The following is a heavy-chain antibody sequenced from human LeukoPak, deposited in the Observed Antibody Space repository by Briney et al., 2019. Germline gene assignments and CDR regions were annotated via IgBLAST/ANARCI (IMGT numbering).Heavy chain of an antibody. V-gene: IGHV1-24*01. J-gene: IGHJ4*02. D-gene: IGHD6-19*01. CDR3: ATFGYSSGWSHFDY. CDR2: FDPEDGET. Sequence: ASVKVSCKVSGYTLTELSMHWVRQAPGKGLEWMGGFDPEDGETIYAQKFRGRVTMTEDTSTDTAYMELSSLRSEDTAVYYCATFGYSSGWSHFDYWGQGTQVTVSS. CDR1: GYTLTELS.